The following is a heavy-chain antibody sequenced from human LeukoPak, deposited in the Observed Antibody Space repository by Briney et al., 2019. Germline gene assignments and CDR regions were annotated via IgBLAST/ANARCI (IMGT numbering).Heavy chain of an antibody. V-gene: IGHV1-18*01. D-gene: IGHD1-7*01. CDR1: GYTFTSHG. CDR3: ERATNWNYASDY. Sequence: ASVKVSCKASGYTFTSHGLTWVRQAPGQGLEWMGWISGNSGNTNYAQNLQGRVTMTTDTSTSTAYMELRSLRSDDTAVYYCERATNWNYASDYWGQGTLVTVSS. CDR2: ISGNSGNT. J-gene: IGHJ4*02.